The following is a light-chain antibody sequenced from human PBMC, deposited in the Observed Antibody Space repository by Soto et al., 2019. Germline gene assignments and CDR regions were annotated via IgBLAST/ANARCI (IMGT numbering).Light chain of an antibody. V-gene: IGKV1-5*03. CDR3: QHYNSYSEA. Sequence: DIQMTQSPSTLSGSVGGRVTITCRASQTISSWLAWYQQKPGKAPKLLIYEASTLKSGVPSRCSGSGSGTEFTLTISSLQPDDFATYYCQHYNSYSEAFGQGTKVDIK. CDR1: QTISSW. CDR2: EAS. J-gene: IGKJ1*01.